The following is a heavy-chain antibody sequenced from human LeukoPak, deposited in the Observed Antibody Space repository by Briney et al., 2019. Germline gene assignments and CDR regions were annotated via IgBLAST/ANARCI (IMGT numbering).Heavy chain of an antibody. D-gene: IGHD1-26*01. V-gene: IGHV3-30*04. CDR2: ISYHGKNK. CDR3: ARADEASYHNFDY. Sequence: GGSLRLSCAASGFTFSSYAMHWVRQAPGKGLEWVAVISYHGKNKNYADSVEGRFTISRDNSKNTLYLQMNSLRAEDTAVYYCARADEASYHNFDYWGQGILVTVSS. CDR1: GFTFSSYA. J-gene: IGHJ4*02.